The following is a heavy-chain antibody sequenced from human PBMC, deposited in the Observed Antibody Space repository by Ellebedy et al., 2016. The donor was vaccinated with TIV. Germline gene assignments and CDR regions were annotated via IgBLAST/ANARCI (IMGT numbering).Heavy chain of an antibody. CDR3: AKGDLRFFDWSTTAY. V-gene: IGHV3-23*01. CDR2: LSGSGDKT. D-gene: IGHD3-9*01. J-gene: IGHJ4*02. Sequence: GESLKIPCAASGFTFSHHAMSWVRQAPGKGLEWVSGLSGSGDKTYYADSVKGRATISRDNSKNMLYLQLNGLRTEDTAVYYCAKGDLRFFDWSTTAYWGQGILVTLSS. CDR1: GFTFSHHA.